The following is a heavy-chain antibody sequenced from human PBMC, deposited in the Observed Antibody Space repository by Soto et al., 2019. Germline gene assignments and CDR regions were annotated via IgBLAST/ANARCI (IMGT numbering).Heavy chain of an antibody. CDR2: INPSGST. CDR3: ARYSSDWSKDFQL. V-gene: IGHV4-34*01. CDR1: GGSFSGYI. J-gene: IGHJ1*01. D-gene: IGHD3-9*01. Sequence: QVQLQQWGAGLLKSSETLSLTCAVYGGSFSGYIWSWVRQPPGKGLEWIGDINPSGSTNYNPSLKSRVTMSVDTSKNQFSLKVTSVTAADTAVYFCARYSSDWSKDFQLWGRGSLVKVSS.